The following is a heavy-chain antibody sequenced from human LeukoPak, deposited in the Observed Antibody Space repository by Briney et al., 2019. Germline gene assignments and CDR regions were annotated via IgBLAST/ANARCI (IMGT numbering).Heavy chain of an antibody. CDR1: GFTFSSYS. V-gene: IGHV3-48*01. D-gene: IGHD4-17*01. Sequence: GGSLRLSCAASGFTFSSYSMNWVRQAPGKGLEWVSYISSSSTIYYADSVKGRFTISRDNAKNSLYLQMNSLRAEDTAVYYCARVSYGDLGGFDYWGQGTLVTVPS. CDR2: ISSSSTI. CDR3: ARVSYGDLGGFDY. J-gene: IGHJ4*02.